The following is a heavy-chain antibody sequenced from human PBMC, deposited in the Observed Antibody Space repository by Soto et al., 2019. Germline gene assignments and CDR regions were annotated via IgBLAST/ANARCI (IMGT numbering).Heavy chain of an antibody. CDR1: GYTFTSYA. J-gene: IGHJ5*02. CDR2: INAGNGNT. D-gene: IGHD3-10*01. V-gene: IGHV1-3*05. CDR3: ARALLLWFGELLGFDP. Sequence: QVQLVQSGAEEKKPGASVKVSCKASGYTFTSYAMHWVRQAPGQRLEWMGWINAGNGNTKYSQKLQGRVTITRDTSASTAYMELSSLRSEDTAVYYCARALLLWFGELLGFDPWGQGTLVTVSS.